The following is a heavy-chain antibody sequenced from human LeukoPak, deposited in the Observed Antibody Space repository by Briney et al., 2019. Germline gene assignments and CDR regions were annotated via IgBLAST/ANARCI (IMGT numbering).Heavy chain of an antibody. CDR2: IYYSGST. CDR1: GGSISSYY. V-gene: IGHV4-59*01. J-gene: IGHJ4*02. D-gene: IGHD5-18*01. CDR3: ASRSSGYSYGIDY. Sequence: SETLSLTCTVSGGSISSYYWSWIRQPPGKGLEWIGYIYYSGSTNYNPSLKSRVTISVDTSKNQFSLKLSSVTAADTAVYYCASRSSGYSYGIDYWGQGTLVTVSS.